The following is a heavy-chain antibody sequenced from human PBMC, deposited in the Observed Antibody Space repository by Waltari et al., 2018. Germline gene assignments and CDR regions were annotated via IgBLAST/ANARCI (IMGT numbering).Heavy chain of an antibody. Sequence: QVQLVQSGAEVKKPWASVKVSCKASGYTFTSYYMHWVRQAPGQGLEWMGIINPSGGSTSYAQKCQGRVTMTRDTSTSTVYMELSSLRSEDTAVYYCARDKGSGYDSGAFDIWGQGTMVTVSS. CDR3: ARDKGSGYDSGAFDI. CDR1: GYTFTSYY. V-gene: IGHV1-46*01. J-gene: IGHJ3*02. CDR2: INPSGGST. D-gene: IGHD5-12*01.